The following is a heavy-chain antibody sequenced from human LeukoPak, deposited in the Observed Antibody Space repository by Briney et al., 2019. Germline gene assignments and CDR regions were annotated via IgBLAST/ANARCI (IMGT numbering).Heavy chain of an antibody. CDR1: GFTFSSYA. V-gene: IGHV3-23*01. Sequence: GGSLRLSCAASGFTFSSYAMSWVRQAPGKGLEWVSAISGSGGSAYYADSVKGRFTISRDSSKHTLYLQMSSLRAEDTAVYYCAKGFWSGYLGGAFDMWGQGTMVTVSS. D-gene: IGHD3-3*01. J-gene: IGHJ3*02. CDR2: ISGSGGSA. CDR3: AKGFWSGYLGGAFDM.